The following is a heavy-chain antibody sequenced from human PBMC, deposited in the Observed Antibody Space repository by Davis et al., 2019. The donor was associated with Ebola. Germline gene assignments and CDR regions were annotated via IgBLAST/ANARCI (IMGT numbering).Heavy chain of an antibody. V-gene: IGHV1-69*06. Sequence: SVPVSCKASVGTFISYAISWVRQAPAQGLEWMGGIITIFGTANYAQKFQGRVTITADKSTSTAYMELSSLRSEDTAVYYCARVSSNGVVQAAIMGWFDPWGQGTLVTVSS. CDR1: VGTFISYA. CDR3: ARVSSNGVVQAAIMGWFDP. J-gene: IGHJ5*02. CDR2: IITIFGTA. D-gene: IGHD2-2*02.